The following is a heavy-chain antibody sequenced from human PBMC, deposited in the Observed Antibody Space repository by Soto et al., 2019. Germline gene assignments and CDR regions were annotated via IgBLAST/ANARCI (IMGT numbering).Heavy chain of an antibody. CDR3: ARARQYCSSSSCYLDP. D-gene: IGHD2-2*01. CDR1: GGSISSNNW. CDR2: IHHSGST. J-gene: IGHJ5*02. Sequence: LSLTCAVSGGSISSNNWWNWVRQPPGKGLEWIGEIHHSGSTNYNPSLKSRVTISVDKSKNQFSLKLNSVTAADTAVYYCARARQYCSSSSCYLDPWGQGTLVTVSS. V-gene: IGHV4-4*02.